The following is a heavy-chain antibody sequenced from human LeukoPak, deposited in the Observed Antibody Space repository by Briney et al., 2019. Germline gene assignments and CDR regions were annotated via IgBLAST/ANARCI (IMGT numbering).Heavy chain of an antibody. CDR2: IRYDGSNK. CDR3: ARDNSRLEVRIGYYYYYVDV. J-gene: IGHJ6*03. Sequence: PGGSLRLSCAASGFTFSSYGMHWVRQAPGKGLEWVAFIRYDGSNKYYADSVKGRFTISRDNAKNSLYLQMNSLRAEDTAVYYCARDNSRLEVRIGYYYYYVDVWGKGTTVTISS. CDR1: GFTFSSYG. V-gene: IGHV3-30*02. D-gene: IGHD1-1*01.